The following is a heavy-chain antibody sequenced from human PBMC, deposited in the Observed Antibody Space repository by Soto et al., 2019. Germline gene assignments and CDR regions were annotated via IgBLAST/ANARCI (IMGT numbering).Heavy chain of an antibody. CDR1: GCTFSSYA. CDR2: IGGSGGST. V-gene: IGHV3-23*01. D-gene: IGHD5-18*01. Sequence: GGSLRVSCAASGCTFSSYAMSWVSQAPGKGLEWVSTIGGSGGSTFYADSVKVRFTISRDNSNNTLYLQMNSLRVEDTAVYYCATRGYSYGYSFDYWGQGTLVTVSS. CDR3: ATRGYSYGYSFDY. J-gene: IGHJ4*02.